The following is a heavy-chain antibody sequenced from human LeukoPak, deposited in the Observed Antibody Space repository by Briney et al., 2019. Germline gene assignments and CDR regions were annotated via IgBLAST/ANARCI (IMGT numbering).Heavy chain of an antibody. Sequence: GGSLRLSCAASGFIFSSYTINWVRQAPGKGLEWVSSISSSSNYIYYVDSVKGRFTISRDNAKNSLYLQMNSLRDEDTAVYYCARDLYSTSSFDYWGQGTLVTVSS. J-gene: IGHJ4*02. D-gene: IGHD6-6*01. CDR3: ARDLYSTSSFDY. CDR1: GFIFSSYT. CDR2: ISSSSNYI. V-gene: IGHV3-21*01.